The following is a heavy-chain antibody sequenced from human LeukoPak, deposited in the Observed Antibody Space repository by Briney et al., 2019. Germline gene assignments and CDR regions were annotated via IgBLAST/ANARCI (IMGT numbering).Heavy chain of an antibody. CDR2: IYSGGST. CDR1: GFTASANY. D-gene: IGHD1-26*01. J-gene: IGHJ4*02. V-gene: IGHV3-66*01. CDR3: ARDGIVGATRGDY. Sequence: GGSLRLSCAASGFTASANYMSWVRQAPGKGLEWVSVIYSGGSTYYAESVKGRFTISRDNSKNTLFLQMNSLRAEDTAVYYCARDGIVGATRGDYWGQGTLVTVSS.